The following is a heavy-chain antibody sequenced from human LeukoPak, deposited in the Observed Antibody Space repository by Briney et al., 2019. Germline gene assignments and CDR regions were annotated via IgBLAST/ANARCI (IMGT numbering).Heavy chain of an antibody. J-gene: IGHJ3*02. Sequence: SETLSLTCTVSGGSISSYYWSWIRQPPGKGLEWIGYIYYSGSTNYNPSLKSRVTISVDMSKNQFSLKLSSVTAADTAVYYCARDRRPAALDAFDIWGQGTMVTVSS. CDR2: IYYSGST. D-gene: IGHD2-15*01. CDR1: GGSISSYY. V-gene: IGHV4-59*12. CDR3: ARDRRPAALDAFDI.